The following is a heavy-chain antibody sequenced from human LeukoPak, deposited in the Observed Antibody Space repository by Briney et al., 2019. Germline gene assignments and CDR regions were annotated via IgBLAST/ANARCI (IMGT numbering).Heavy chain of an antibody. V-gene: IGHV4-34*01. CDR3: ARGGYSGYRSRFDY. CDR1: GGPFSGYS. Sequence: PSETLSLTCAVHGGPFSGYSWNWIRQPPGMGLEWIGEVNHSGSTNYNPSLKSRVTISVDTAKNQFSLKLSSVPAADTSVYYCARGGYSGYRSRFDYWGQGTLVTVSS. J-gene: IGHJ4*02. CDR2: VNHSGST. D-gene: IGHD5-12*01.